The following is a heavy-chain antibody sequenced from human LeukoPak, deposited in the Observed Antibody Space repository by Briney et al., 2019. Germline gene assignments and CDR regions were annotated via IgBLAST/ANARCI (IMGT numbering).Heavy chain of an antibody. CDR3: ARGYCSSTSCYSDY. J-gene: IGHJ4*02. CDR1: GGTFSSYA. Sequence: ASVKVSCKASGGTFSSYAISWVRQAPGQGLEWMGWISAYNGNTNYAQKLQGRVTMTTDTSTSTAYMELRSLRSDDTAVYYCARGYCSSTSCYSDYWGQGTLVTVSS. V-gene: IGHV1-18*01. D-gene: IGHD2-2*01. CDR2: ISAYNGNT.